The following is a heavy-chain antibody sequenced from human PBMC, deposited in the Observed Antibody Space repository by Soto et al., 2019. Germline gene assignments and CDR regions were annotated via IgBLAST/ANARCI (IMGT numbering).Heavy chain of an antibody. CDR3: ARFGTSPNGNWFDP. V-gene: IGHV4-59*01. D-gene: IGHD3-10*01. J-gene: IGHJ5*02. CDR2: VYHSWST. Sequence: QVQLQESGPGLVKPSEILSLTCTVSGGSISSDYWNWIRQPTGKGLEWIGYVYHSWSTKYNPSLTRRGTISVDTTKNQLSMKLSYVTAADTAVYYCARFGTSPNGNWFDPWGQGTLVTVSS. CDR1: GGSISSDY.